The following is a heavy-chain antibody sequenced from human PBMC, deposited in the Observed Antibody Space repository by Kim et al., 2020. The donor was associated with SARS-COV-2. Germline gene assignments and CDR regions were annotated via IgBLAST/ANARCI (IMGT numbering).Heavy chain of an antibody. CDR1: GFTFSSYS. V-gene: IGHV3-21*01. Sequence: GGSLRLSCAASGFTFSSYSMNWVRQAPGKGLEWVSSISSSSSYIYYADSVKGRFTISRDNAKNSLYLQMNSLRAEDTAVYYCARVGAKWELLRTAPIDYWGQGTLVTVSS. J-gene: IGHJ4*02. CDR2: ISSSSSYI. CDR3: ARVGAKWELLRTAPIDY. D-gene: IGHD1-26*01.